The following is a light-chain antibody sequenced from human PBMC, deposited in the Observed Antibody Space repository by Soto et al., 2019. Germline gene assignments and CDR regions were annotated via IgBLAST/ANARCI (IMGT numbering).Light chain of an antibody. V-gene: IGKV3-15*01. CDR1: QSVSSN. CDR2: GAS. Sequence: EIVMTQSPATLSVSPGERATLSCRASQSVSSNLAWYQQKPGQAPRLLIYGASTRATGIPARFSGSGSGTEFALTRRSVQSEYFAGYYCQQYNDWAPLTFGGGTKVEIK. CDR3: QQYNDWAPLT. J-gene: IGKJ4*01.